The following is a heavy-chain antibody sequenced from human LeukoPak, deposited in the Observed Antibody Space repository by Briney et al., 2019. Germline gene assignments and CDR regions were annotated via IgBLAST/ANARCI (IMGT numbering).Heavy chain of an antibody. CDR2: IFPSGGEV. V-gene: IGHV3-23*01. CDR1: GFTFSTFA. CDR3: ATYRQVLLPFEP. J-gene: IGHJ5*02. D-gene: IGHD2-8*02. Sequence: GESLRLSCAASGFTFSTFAMIWVRQPPGKGLEWVSSIFPSGGEVHYADSVRGRFAISRDNSKSTLSLQMNSLRAEDTAIYYCATYRQVLLPFEPWGQGTLVTVSS.